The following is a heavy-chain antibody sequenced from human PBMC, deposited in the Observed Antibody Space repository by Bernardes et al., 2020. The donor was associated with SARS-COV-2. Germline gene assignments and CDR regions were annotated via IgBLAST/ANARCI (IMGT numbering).Heavy chain of an antibody. D-gene: IGHD3-3*01. CDR1: RLTFSSYA. CDR3: ARDATKPKYYDFWSGYYGD. CDR2: ISYDGSKK. Sequence: CLSLSCALYRLTFSSYATHWVRQAPGNGIEWVAVISYDGSKKNYADSVTGRFTISRDNSKNTPYLQMNSLRAEDTAVYYCARDATKPKYYDFWSGYYGDWGQGTLVTVSS. J-gene: IGHJ4*02. V-gene: IGHV3-30*11.